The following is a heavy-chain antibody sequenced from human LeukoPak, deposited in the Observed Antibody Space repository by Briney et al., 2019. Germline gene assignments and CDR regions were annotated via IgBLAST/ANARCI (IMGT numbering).Heavy chain of an antibody. CDR1: GGSISSSSYY. D-gene: IGHD2-2*02. V-gene: IGHV4-39*01. J-gene: IGHJ6*03. Sequence: SETLSLTCTVSGGSISSSSYYWGWIRQPPGKGLEWIGSIYYSGSTYYNPSLKSRVAISVDTSKNQFSLKLSSVTAADTAVYYCARLEGCSSTSCYRYYYYYMDVWGKGTTVTVSS. CDR3: ARLEGCSSTSCYRYYYYYMDV. CDR2: IYYSGST.